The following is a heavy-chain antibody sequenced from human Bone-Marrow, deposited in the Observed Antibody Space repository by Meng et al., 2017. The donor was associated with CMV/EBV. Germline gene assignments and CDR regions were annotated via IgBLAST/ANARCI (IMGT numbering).Heavy chain of an antibody. J-gene: IGHJ4*02. CDR3: AKCSPGYSSSCPSDY. CDR1: GFTFSSYG. D-gene: IGHD6-13*01. CDR2: IRYDGSNK. V-gene: IGHV3-30*02. Sequence: GESLKISCAASGFTFSSYGMHWVRQAPGKGLEWVAFIRYDGSNKYYADSVKGRFTISRDNSKNTLYLQMNSLRAEDTAVYYCAKCSPGYSSSCPSDYWGQGTLVTVSS.